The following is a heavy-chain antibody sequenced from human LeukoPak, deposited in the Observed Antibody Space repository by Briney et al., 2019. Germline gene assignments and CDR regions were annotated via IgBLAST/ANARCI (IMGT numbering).Heavy chain of an antibody. V-gene: IGHV3-33*01. CDR1: GFTFSSXG. D-gene: IGHD3-22*01. CDR3: ARDLYSYDSSGYYLD. Sequence: RFXCAAXGFTFSSXGMXXVRXXXXXXXXXVAXIRYDGSNKYYADSVKGRFTISRDNSKNTLYLQMNSLRAEDTAVYYCARDLYSYDSSGYYLDWGQGTLVTVSS. CDR2: IRYDGSNK. J-gene: IGHJ4*02.